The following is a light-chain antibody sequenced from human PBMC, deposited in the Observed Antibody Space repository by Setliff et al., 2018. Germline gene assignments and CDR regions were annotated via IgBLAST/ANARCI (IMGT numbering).Light chain of an antibody. V-gene: IGLV1-51*01. Sequence: PGPKVTISCSGSSSNIGNNYVSWYQQLPGTAPKLLIYDNNKRPSGIPDRFSGSKSGTSATLGITGLQTGDEADYYCGTWDSSLSAVVFGGGTKVTVL. CDR3: GTWDSSLSAVV. J-gene: IGLJ2*01. CDR2: DNN. CDR1: SSNIGNNY.